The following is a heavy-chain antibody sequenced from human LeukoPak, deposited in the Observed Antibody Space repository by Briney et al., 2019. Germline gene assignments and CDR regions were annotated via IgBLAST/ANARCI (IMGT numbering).Heavy chain of an antibody. Sequence: GGSLRLSCAASGFTFSGYAMSWVRQAPGKGLEWVSVISNSGATTYHADSVKGRFTISRDNSKNTLYLQMNRLRAEDTAVYYCAKQDYDFWSGYPYWGQGTLVTVSS. J-gene: IGHJ4*02. D-gene: IGHD3-3*01. CDR3: AKQDYDFWSGYPY. CDR2: ISNSGATT. V-gene: IGHV3-23*01. CDR1: GFTFSGYA.